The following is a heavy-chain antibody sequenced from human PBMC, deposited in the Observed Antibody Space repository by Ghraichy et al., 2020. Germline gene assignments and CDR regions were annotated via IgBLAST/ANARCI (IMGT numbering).Heavy chain of an antibody. V-gene: IGHV3-74*01. CDR2: INRAGDYT. CDR3: VRDDDYYAVDY. Sequence: LSLTCAASGFTFSSYWMHWVRQAPGEGLVCVSHINRAGDYTDYADSVKGRFTISRDNARNTLYLQMNSLRAEDTAVYYCVRDDDYYAVDYWGRGTLVTVSS. J-gene: IGHJ4*02. CDR1: GFTFSSYW. D-gene: IGHD2-21*02.